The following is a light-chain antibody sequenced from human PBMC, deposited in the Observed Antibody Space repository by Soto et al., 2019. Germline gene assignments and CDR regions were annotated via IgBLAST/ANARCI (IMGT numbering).Light chain of an antibody. CDR1: SGDIGGYDY. CDR2: EVT. Sequence: QSVLTQPPSASGSPGQSVTISCTGTSGDIGGYDYVSWYQQHPGKAPKLMIYEVTKRPLGVPDRFSGSKSGNTASLTVSGLQADDEADYYCCSYAGNNSLVFGGGTKVTVL. J-gene: IGLJ3*02. CDR3: CSYAGNNSLV. V-gene: IGLV2-8*01.